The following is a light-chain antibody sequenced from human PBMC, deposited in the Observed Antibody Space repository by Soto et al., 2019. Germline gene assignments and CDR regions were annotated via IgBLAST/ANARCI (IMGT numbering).Light chain of an antibody. CDR3: QQYYNWPRT. Sequence: EILMTQSPSTLSASLGERVTIACRASQSISTYVTWYQLEPGQAPRLLIYGASTRDSGIPARFSGSVSGTEFALPISSLQPEDFAAYYCQQYYNWPRTFGEGTKVDIK. CDR2: GAS. CDR1: QSISTY. J-gene: IGKJ4*01. V-gene: IGKV3D-15*01.